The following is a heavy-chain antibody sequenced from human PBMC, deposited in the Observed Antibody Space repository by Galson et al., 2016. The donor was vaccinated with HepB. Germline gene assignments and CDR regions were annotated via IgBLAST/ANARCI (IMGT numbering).Heavy chain of an antibody. CDR1: GGTFSSYA. V-gene: IGHV1-69*13. D-gene: IGHD1-26*01. CDR2: IIPIFGTS. CDR3: ARGFGSYSNWFDP. Sequence: SVKVSCKASGGTFSSYAISWVRQAPGQGLEWMGEIIPIFGTSNYAQKFQGRITITADESTSTAYLELSRLRSEDTAVYYCARGFGSYSNWFDPWGQGTLVTVSS. J-gene: IGHJ5*02.